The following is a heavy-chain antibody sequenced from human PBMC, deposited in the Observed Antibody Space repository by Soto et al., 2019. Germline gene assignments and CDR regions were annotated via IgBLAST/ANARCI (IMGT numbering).Heavy chain of an antibody. Sequence: EVQLLESGGGLVQPGGSLRLSCAASGFTFSSYAMTWVRQAPGKGLEWVSTISGSGGSTYYADSVKGRFTISRDNSKNTLYLQMNSLRAEDTAVYYCAKGGRSAVAGTGLLFDYWGPGTLVTVSS. CDR2: ISGSGGST. CDR1: GFTFSSYA. J-gene: IGHJ4*02. V-gene: IGHV3-23*01. D-gene: IGHD6-19*01. CDR3: AKGGRSAVAGTGLLFDY.